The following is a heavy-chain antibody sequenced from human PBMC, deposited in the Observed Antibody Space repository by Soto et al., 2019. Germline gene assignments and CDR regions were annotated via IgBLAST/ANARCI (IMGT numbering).Heavy chain of an antibody. Sequence: QVQLVQSGTEVKKPGSSVKVSCKASGGTFRSNAITWVRQAPGQGLEWMGGLIPIFGTTNYAQKFQVRVTITAGESASTAYMELTSLRSDDTAVYYCAILPSFYYGSGYGMDVWGQGTTVTVSS. CDR2: LIPIFGTT. CDR1: GGTFRSNA. V-gene: IGHV1-69*01. D-gene: IGHD3-10*01. CDR3: AILPSFYYGSGYGMDV. J-gene: IGHJ6*02.